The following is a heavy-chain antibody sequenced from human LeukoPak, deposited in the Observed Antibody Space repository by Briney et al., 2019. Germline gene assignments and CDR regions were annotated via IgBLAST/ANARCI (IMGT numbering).Heavy chain of an antibody. Sequence: GGSLRLSCAASGFTFSSYSMNWVRQAPGKGLEWVSSISSSSSYIYYADSVKGRFTISRGNAKNSLYLQMNSLRAEDTAVYYCAREGKQLGPDFDYWGQGTLVTVSS. D-gene: IGHD6-6*01. CDR1: GFTFSSYS. V-gene: IGHV3-21*01. CDR3: AREGKQLGPDFDY. CDR2: ISSSSSYI. J-gene: IGHJ4*02.